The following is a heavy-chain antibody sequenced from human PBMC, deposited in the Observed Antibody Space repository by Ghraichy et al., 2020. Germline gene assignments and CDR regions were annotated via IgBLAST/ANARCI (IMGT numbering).Heavy chain of an antibody. J-gene: IGHJ4*02. CDR2: INTSGST. D-gene: IGHD2-21*02. CDR1: GGSISSGSYY. CDR3: AREIPYCGGVCNYFDS. V-gene: IGHV4-61*02. Sequence: SLNISCTVSGGSISSGSYYWSWIRQPAGKGLEWIGRINTSGSTFYNPSLKSRVTISVDTSKNHFSLKLSSVTAADTALYYCAREIPYCGGVCNYFDSWGQGTLVSVSS.